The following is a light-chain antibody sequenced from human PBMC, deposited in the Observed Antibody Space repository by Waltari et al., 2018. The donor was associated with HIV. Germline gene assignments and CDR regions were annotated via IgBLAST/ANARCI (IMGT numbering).Light chain of an antibody. CDR3: QQYNEWPPWT. CDR1: QSVSSN. V-gene: IGKV3D-15*01. CDR2: GAS. Sequence: EIVMTQSPATLSVSPGERATLSYRASQSVSSNLAWHQQKPGQAPRLLIYGASTRATGVPARFSGSGSGTEFTLTISSLQSEDFAVYYCQQYNEWPPWTFGQGTKVEIK. J-gene: IGKJ1*01.